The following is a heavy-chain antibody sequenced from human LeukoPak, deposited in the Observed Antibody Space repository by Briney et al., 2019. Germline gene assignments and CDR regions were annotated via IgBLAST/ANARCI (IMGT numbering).Heavy chain of an antibody. D-gene: IGHD1-1*01. Sequence: GGSLRLSCAASGFTFSSYAMSWVRQAPGKGLEWVSGISGSGGSTYYTESVKGRFTISRDNFKKTLFLQMNSLRVEDTAVHYCAKGSNNYPDNFDYWGQGTLVTVSS. V-gene: IGHV3-23*01. CDR3: AKGSNNYPDNFDY. CDR2: ISGSGGST. CDR1: GFTFSSYA. J-gene: IGHJ4*02.